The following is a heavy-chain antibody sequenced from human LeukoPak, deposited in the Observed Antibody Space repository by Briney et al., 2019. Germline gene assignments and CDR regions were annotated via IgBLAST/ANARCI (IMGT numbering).Heavy chain of an antibody. CDR3: ARLPTGSSRYYYGMDV. CDR1: GYSFVSYA. D-gene: IGHD1-1*01. V-gene: IGHV1-3*01. CDR2: INAGNGNT. Sequence: ASVKVACKASGYSFVSYAISWVRQAPGQGLEWMGWINAGNGNTKYSQKFQGRVTITRDTSASTAYMELSSLRSEDTAVYYCARLPTGSSRYYYGMDVWGQGTTVTVSS. J-gene: IGHJ6*02.